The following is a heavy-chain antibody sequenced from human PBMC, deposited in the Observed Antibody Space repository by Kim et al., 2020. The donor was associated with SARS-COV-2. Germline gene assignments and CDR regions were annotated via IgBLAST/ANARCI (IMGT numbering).Heavy chain of an antibody. Sequence: SETLSLTCTVSGGSISSGDYYWSWIRQPPGKGLEWIGYIYYSGSTYYNPSLKSRVTISVDTSKNQFSLKLSSVTAADTAVYYCARARATSITIFGVVIVHTFVYWGQGTLVTVSS. CDR2: IYYSGST. CDR3: ARARATSITIFGVVIVHTFVY. J-gene: IGHJ4*02. V-gene: IGHV4-30-4*01. D-gene: IGHD3-3*01. CDR1: GGSISSGDYY.